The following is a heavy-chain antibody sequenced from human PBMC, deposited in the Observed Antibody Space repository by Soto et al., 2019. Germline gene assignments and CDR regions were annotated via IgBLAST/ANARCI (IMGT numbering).Heavy chain of an antibody. J-gene: IGHJ6*02. CDR1: GFTFSRHA. Sequence: GGSLRLSCAASGFTFSRHAMTWVRQAPGKGLEWVSSISENSGGTYYADSVKGRFTISRDNSKNTLYLQMNSLRAEDTAVYYCAKDLNDIGYGMDVWGQGTTVTVSS. CDR2: ISENSGGT. V-gene: IGHV3-23*01. D-gene: IGHD3-9*01. CDR3: AKDLNDIGYGMDV.